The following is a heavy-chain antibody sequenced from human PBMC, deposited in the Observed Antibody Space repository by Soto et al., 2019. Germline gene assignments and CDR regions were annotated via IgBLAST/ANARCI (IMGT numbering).Heavy chain of an antibody. Sequence: SGPTLVTTTQPLTLTCAFSGFSLSTSGMCVSWIRQPPGKALEWLALIDWDDDKYYSTSLKTRLTISKDTSKNQVVLTMTNMDPVDTATYYCARTPETYGDYDYGMDVWGQGTTVTVSS. V-gene: IGHV2-70*01. CDR1: GFSLSTSGMC. D-gene: IGHD4-17*01. J-gene: IGHJ6*02. CDR2: IDWDDDK. CDR3: ARTPETYGDYDYGMDV.